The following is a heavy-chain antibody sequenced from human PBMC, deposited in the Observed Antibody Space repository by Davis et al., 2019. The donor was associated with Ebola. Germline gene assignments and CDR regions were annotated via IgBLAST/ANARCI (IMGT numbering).Heavy chain of an antibody. V-gene: IGHV4-59*08. D-gene: IGHD4-17*01. J-gene: IGHJ4*02. CDR3: ARHSSMTTVTLDY. CDR2: IHHSGNT. CDR1: GASISGSY. Sequence: PSETLSLTCTVSGASISGSYWSWIRQPPGKRLEWIGYIHHSGNTYYNPSLKSRVTISVDTSKNQFSLNLSSVTAADTAVYYCARHSSMTTVTLDYWGQGTLVTVSS.